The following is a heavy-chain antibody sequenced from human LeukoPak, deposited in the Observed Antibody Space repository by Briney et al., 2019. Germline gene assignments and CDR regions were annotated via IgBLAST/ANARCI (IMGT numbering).Heavy chain of an antibody. V-gene: IGHV4-59*01. J-gene: IGHJ6*03. Sequence: SETLSLTCTGSGGSISNYYWSWIRQPAGKGLEWIGYIYYSGSTNYNPSLKSRVTISVDTSKNQFSLKLSSVTAADTAVYYCASGYSSVYYYYYMDVWGKGTTVTVSS. CDR3: ASGYSSVYYYYYMDV. D-gene: IGHD5-18*01. CDR1: GGSISNYY. CDR2: IYYSGST.